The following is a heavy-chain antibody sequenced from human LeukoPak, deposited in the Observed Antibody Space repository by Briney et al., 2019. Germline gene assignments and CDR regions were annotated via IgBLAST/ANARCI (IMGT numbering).Heavy chain of an antibody. CDR2: IYASGST. V-gene: IGHV4-4*07. Sequence: PSETLSHTCTVSGGSINYNYWSWIRQPAGRGLEWIGRIYASGSTNYNPSLKSQVTMSVDTSNNQLSLKMTSVTAADTAVYYCARIHRRADASGLYYEDWYFDLWGRGTLVTVSS. CDR3: ARIHRRADASGLYYEDWYFDL. D-gene: IGHD3-22*01. J-gene: IGHJ2*01. CDR1: GGSINYNY.